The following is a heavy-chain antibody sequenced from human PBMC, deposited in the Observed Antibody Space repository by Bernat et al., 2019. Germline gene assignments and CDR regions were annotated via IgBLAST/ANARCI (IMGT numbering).Heavy chain of an antibody. CDR1: GGTFSSYA. Sequence: QVQLVQSGAEVKKPGSSVKVSCKASGGTFSSYAISWVRQAPGQGLEWMGGIIPIFGTANYAQKFQGRVKITADESASTAYMEMGRVRSEDTDVDYCAGDGIVGVGGSRGGGFDVWGQGTMVTVAS. D-gene: IGHD3-3*01. CDR2: IIPIFGTA. CDR3: AGDGIVGVGGSRGGGFDV. J-gene: IGHJ3*01. V-gene: IGHV1-69*01.